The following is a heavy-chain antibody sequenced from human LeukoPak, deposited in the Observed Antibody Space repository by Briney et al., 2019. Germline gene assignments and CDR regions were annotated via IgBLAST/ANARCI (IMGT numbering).Heavy chain of an antibody. CDR2: IKSKTDGGTT. Sequence: GGSLRLSCAASGFTFSNAWMSWVRQAPGKGLEWVGRIKSKTDGGTTDYAAPVKGRFTISRDDSKNTLYLQMNSLKTEDTAVYYCIVWYYDFWSGYPADYWGQGTLVTVSS. D-gene: IGHD3-3*01. CDR3: IVWYYDFWSGYPADY. V-gene: IGHV3-15*01. J-gene: IGHJ4*02. CDR1: GFTFSNAW.